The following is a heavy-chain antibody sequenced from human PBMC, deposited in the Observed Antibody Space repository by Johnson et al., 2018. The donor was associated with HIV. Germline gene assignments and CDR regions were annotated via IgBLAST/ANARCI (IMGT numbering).Heavy chain of an antibody. CDR1: GFTFDDYT. D-gene: IGHD6-13*01. CDR3: AKPRLAAAVYDAFDI. V-gene: IGHV3-43*01. CDR2: LSWDGGST. Sequence: EVQLVESGGVVVQPGGSLRLSCAASGFTFDDYTMHWVRQAPGKGLEWVSLLSWDGGSTYYAASVKGRFTISRDNRKNSLYLQMNSLRTEDTALYYCAKPRLAAAVYDAFDIWGQGTMVTVSS. J-gene: IGHJ3*02.